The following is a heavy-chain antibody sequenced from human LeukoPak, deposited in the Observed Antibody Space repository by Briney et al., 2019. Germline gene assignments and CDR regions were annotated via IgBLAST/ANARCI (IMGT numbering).Heavy chain of an antibody. D-gene: IGHD3-9*01. J-gene: IGHJ3*02. V-gene: IGHV3-33*08. CDR2: IWYGGSNK. CDR3: ARDGATYYDIYGAFDI. Sequence: QPGGSLRLSCAASGFTFSSYGMHWVRQAPGKGLEWVAVIWYGGSNKYYADSVKGRITISRDNSKNTLYLQMNSLRAEDTAVYYCARDGATYYDIYGAFDIWGQGTMVTVSS. CDR1: GFTFSSYG.